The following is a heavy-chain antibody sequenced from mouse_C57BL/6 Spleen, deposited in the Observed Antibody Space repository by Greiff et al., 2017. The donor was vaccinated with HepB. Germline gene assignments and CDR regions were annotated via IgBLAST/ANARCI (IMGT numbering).Heavy chain of an antibody. V-gene: IGHV1-52*01. Sequence: QVQLQQPGAELVRPGSSVKLSCKASGYTFTSYWMHWVKQRPIQGLEWIGNIDPSDSETHYNQKFKDKATLTVDKSSSTAYMQLSSLTSEDSAVYYCARSRGAYYYGSSYVYFDVWGTGTTVTVSS. CDR2: IDPSDSET. D-gene: IGHD1-1*01. CDR1: GYTFTSYW. CDR3: ARSRGAYYYGSSYVYFDV. J-gene: IGHJ1*03.